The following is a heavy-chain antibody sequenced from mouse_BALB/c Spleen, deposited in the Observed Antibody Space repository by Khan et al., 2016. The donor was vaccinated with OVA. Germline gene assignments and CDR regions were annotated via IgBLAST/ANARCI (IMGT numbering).Heavy chain of an antibody. CDR1: GYTFTDYY. CDR2: IYPGSGNT. CDR3: ARNDTTSLGG. D-gene: IGHD1-1*01. V-gene: IGHV1-77*01. J-gene: IGHJ2*01. Sequence: VQLQESRTELARPGASVKLSCKASGYTFTDYYINWVKQRTGQGLEWIGEIYPGSGNTYYNEKFKGKATLTADKSSSPAYMQLSRLTTEDSAVYSRARNDTTSLGGCGQGATLT.